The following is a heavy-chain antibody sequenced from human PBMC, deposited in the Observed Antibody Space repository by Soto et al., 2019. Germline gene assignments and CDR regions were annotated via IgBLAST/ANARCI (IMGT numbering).Heavy chain of an antibody. J-gene: IGHJ6*02. D-gene: IGHD2-8*01. V-gene: IGHV3-48*02. CDR3: VRAPGPMYYAMDA. Sequence: LRLSCVASGFTFSVYNMNWVRPAPGKGLETVSFISTSGGTVNYSDSVKGRFTVSRDNVKNSLFLQMNSVRDEDTAVYYCVRAPGPMYYAMDAWGQGTMVTVSS. CDR2: ISTSGGTV. CDR1: GFTFSVYN.